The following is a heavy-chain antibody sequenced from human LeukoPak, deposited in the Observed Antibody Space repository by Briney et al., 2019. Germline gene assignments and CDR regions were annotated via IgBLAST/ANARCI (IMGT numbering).Heavy chain of an antibody. CDR1: GFTFTNAW. CDR2: LKSKTAGGTT. CDR3: TTGGDSSGGKYYSAGY. J-gene: IGHJ4*02. D-gene: IGHD2-15*01. V-gene: IGHV3-15*01. Sequence: PGGSLRLSCAASGFTFTNAWMSWVRQAPGKGLEWVGRLKSKTAGGTTDYAAPVKGRFTISRDDSESTLFLQTNSLKTEDTAMYYCTTGGDSSGGKYYSAGYWGRGTLVTVSS.